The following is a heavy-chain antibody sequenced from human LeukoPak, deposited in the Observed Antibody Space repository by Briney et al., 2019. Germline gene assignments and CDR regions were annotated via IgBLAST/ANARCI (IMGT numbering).Heavy chain of an antibody. D-gene: IGHD3-16*02. CDR1: GGSISSYY. CDR3: ATTGVYYDYVWGSYRPTYYFDY. V-gene: IGHV4-59*01. CDR2: IHYSGST. J-gene: IGHJ4*02. Sequence: SETLSLTCTVSGGSISSYYWSWIRQPPGKGLEWIGYIHYSGSTNYNPSLKSRVTISVDTSKNQFSLKLSSVTAADTAVYYCATTGVYYDYVWGSYRPTYYFDYWGQGTLVTVSS.